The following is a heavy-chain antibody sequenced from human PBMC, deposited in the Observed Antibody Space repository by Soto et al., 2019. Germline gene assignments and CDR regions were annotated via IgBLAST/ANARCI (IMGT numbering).Heavy chain of an antibody. CDR2: ISAYNGNT. CDR3: ARDYDFWSGYSSPYGMDV. V-gene: IGHV1-18*01. D-gene: IGHD3-3*01. CDR1: GYTFTSYG. Sequence: GASVKVSCKASGYTFTSYGISWVRQVPGQGLEWMGWISAYNGNTNYAQKLQGRVTMTTDISTSTAYMELRSLRSDDTAVYYCARDYDFWSGYSSPYGMDVWGQGTTVTVSS. J-gene: IGHJ6*02.